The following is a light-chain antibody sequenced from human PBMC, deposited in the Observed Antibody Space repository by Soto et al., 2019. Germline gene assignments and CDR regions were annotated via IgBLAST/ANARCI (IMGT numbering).Light chain of an antibody. CDR1: QSVGNH. V-gene: IGKV3-11*01. Sequence: EIVLTQSPTTLSLSPGERAILSCRASQSVGNHLAWYQQKAGQAPRLLIYDASNRATGVPARFSGRGSATYFTLTISGLQPDDFATYYCQHYNNNWTFGRGTKVDIK. J-gene: IGKJ1*01. CDR3: QHYNNNWT. CDR2: DAS.